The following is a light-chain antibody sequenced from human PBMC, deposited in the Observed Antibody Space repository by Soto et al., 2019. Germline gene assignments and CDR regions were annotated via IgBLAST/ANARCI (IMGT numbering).Light chain of an antibody. CDR2: GAT. Sequence: EIVMTQYPATLSVSPGERATLSCRASQSVSSNLAWYQQKPGQAPRLLIYGATTRATGIPARFSGSGSGTEFTLTISSLQYEDFAVYYCQQYTNWPPWTFGQGTKVEIK. V-gene: IGKV3-15*01. J-gene: IGKJ1*01. CDR1: QSVSSN. CDR3: QQYTNWPPWT.